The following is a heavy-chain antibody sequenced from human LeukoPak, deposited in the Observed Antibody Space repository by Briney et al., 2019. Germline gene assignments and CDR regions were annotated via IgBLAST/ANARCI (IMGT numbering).Heavy chain of an antibody. CDR2: ISSSSSTI. Sequence: GGSLRLSCAASGFTFSSYSMNWVRQAPGKGLEWVSYISSSSSTIYYADSVKGRFTISRDNAKNSLYLQMNSLRDEDTAAYYCARVFRDYDGERYFDYWGQGTLVTVSS. D-gene: IGHD4-17*01. J-gene: IGHJ4*02. CDR3: ARVFRDYDGERYFDY. CDR1: GFTFSSYS. V-gene: IGHV3-48*02.